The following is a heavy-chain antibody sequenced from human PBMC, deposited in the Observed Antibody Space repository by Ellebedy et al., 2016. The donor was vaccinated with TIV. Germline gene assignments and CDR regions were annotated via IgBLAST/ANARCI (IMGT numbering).Heavy chain of an antibody. CDR2: IYFTGST. V-gene: IGHV4-61*03. CDR1: GGSVSSEDCY. CDR3: ARGYRGQLALDH. J-gene: IGHJ4*02. Sequence: SETLSLTXTVSGGSVSSEDCYWSWIRQPPGKGLEWIGYIYFTGSTNYNPSLKSRVTISLDTSKNHFSLKLTSLTAADTAVYFCARGYRGQLALDHWGQGTLVAVSS. D-gene: IGHD1-26*01.